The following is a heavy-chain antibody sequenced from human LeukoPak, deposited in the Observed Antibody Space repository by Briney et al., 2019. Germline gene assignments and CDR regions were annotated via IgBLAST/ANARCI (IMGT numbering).Heavy chain of an antibody. CDR1: GYNLTELS. V-gene: IGHV1-24*01. CDR2: FDPEDGET. J-gene: IGHJ6*02. CDR3: ATDSDTLYGMDV. Sequence: WASVKVPCKVSGYNLTELSMHWVRQAPGKGLEWMGGFDPEDGETIYAQKFQGRVTMTEDTSTDTAYMELSSLRSEDTAVYYCATDSDTLYGMDVWGQGTTVTVSS. D-gene: IGHD2-2*02.